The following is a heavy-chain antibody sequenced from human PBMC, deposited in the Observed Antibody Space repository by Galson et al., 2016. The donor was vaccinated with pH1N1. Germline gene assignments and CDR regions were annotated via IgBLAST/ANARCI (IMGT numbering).Heavy chain of an antibody. CDR1: GGTFSSYG. V-gene: IGHV1-69*13. J-gene: IGHJ4*02. CDR2: IIPIFGTA. D-gene: IGHD4-23*01. Sequence: SVKVSCKASGGTFSSYGISWVRQAPGQGLEWMGRIIPIFGTANYAQKFQGRVTITADESTSTAYMELSSLRAEDTAIYYCAKDWGWQLDPSPFDYWGQGTLVTVSS. CDR3: AKDWGWQLDPSPFDY.